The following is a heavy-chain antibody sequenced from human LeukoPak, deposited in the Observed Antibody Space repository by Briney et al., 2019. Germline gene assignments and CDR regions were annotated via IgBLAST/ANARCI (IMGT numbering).Heavy chain of an antibody. V-gene: IGHV4-59*01. J-gene: IGHJ6*04. D-gene: IGHD3-3*01. Sequence: SETLSLTCSVSGGPINFYWSWIRQSPGRGLEWIGCIYPNGSTSYNSPLKSRVTISLDTSKKQVSLMLKSVTAADTAVYYCARDVRRALRFNNFYPYFGMVVWGKGTTVIVST. CDR3: ARDVRRALRFNNFYPYFGMVV. CDR1: GGPINFY. CDR2: IYPNGST.